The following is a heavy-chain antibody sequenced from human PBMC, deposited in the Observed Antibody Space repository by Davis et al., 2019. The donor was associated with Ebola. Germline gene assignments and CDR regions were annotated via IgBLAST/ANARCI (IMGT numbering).Heavy chain of an antibody. Sequence: SVKVSCKASGYTFTSYGISWVRQAPGQGLEWMGGIIPIFGTANYAQKFQGRVTITADKSTSTAYMELSSLRSEDTAVYYCARGPGGARIAARPQNWFDPWGQGTLVTVSS. J-gene: IGHJ5*02. D-gene: IGHD6-6*01. CDR3: ARGPGGARIAARPQNWFDP. CDR2: IIPIFGTA. CDR1: GYTFTSYG. V-gene: IGHV1-69*06.